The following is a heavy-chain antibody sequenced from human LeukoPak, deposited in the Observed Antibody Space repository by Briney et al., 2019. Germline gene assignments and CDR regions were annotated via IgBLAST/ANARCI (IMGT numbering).Heavy chain of an antibody. Sequence: SETLSLTCTVSGGSISSSSYYWGWIRQPPGKGLEWIGSIYYSGSTYYNPSLKSRVTISVDTSKNQFSLKLTSVTAADTAVYYCARVQSRLSWFDPWGQGTLVTVSS. CDR2: IYYSGST. J-gene: IGHJ5*02. CDR1: GGSISSSSYY. CDR3: ARVQSRLSWFDP. V-gene: IGHV4-39*07.